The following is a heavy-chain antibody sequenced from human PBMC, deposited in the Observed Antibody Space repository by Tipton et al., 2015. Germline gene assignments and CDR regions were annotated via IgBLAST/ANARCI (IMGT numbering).Heavy chain of an antibody. V-gene: IGHV4-31*03. Sequence: TLSLTCTVSGGAITSDGFYWSWIRQHPGKGLEWIGYIYYSGTTYYNPSLKSRLTISLDRSKSHSSLQLTSVTAADTAVYYCARSGDTYIDYWGQGTLVTVSS. J-gene: IGHJ4*02. CDR3: ARSGDTYIDY. D-gene: IGHD5-18*01. CDR2: IYYSGTT. CDR1: GGAITSDGFY.